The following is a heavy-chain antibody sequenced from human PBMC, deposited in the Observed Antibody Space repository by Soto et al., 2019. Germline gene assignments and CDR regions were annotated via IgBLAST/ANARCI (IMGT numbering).Heavy chain of an antibody. J-gene: IGHJ2*01. Sequence: EVQLVESGGGLVQPGGSLRLSCAASGFTFSSYSMNWVRQAPGKGLEWVSYISSSSSTIYYADSVKGRFTISRDNAKNSLYLEMNGLRAEDTAVYYCARDSIAAGYWYFDLWGRGTLVTGSS. V-gene: IGHV3-48*01. CDR2: ISSSSSTI. D-gene: IGHD6-13*01. CDR1: GFTFSSYS. CDR3: ARDSIAAGYWYFDL.